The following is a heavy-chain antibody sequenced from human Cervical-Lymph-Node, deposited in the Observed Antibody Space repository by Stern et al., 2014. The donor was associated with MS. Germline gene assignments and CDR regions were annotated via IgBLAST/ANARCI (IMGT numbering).Heavy chain of an antibody. CDR3: GRGQQSFDP. V-gene: IGHV1-3*04. D-gene: IGHD6-13*01. Sequence: VQLVESGVEVKKPGASVKVSCKASGYTFTSYAIHWVRQAPGQRLEWMGRINTANGDTYYSEKFQGRVTFTRDTSANTAYMELFSLTSEDTTVYYCGRGQQSFDPWGQGTLVTVSA. CDR2: INTANGDT. CDR1: GYTFTSYA. J-gene: IGHJ5*02.